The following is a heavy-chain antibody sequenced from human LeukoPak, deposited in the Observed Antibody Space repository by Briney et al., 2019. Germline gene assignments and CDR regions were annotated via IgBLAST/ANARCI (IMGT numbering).Heavy chain of an antibody. D-gene: IGHD3-22*01. CDR1: GFTLSSYD. CDR2: IVNSDGST. CDR3: AKGTYSYDSSSYYGGYYFDY. J-gene: IGHJ4*02. V-gene: IGHV3-23*01. Sequence: PGGSLRLSCAASGFTLSSYDMNWVRQAPGKGLEWVSPIVNSDGSTYYADSVKGRFTISGDNSKNKLYLQLNRMRAAATDVSYCAKGTYSYDSSSYYGGYYFDYWGQGTLVTVSS.